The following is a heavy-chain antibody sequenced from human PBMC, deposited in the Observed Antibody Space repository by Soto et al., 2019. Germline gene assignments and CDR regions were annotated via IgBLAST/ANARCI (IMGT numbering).Heavy chain of an antibody. D-gene: IGHD6-13*01. Sequence: TSETLSLTCTVSGGSISSYYWSWIRQPPGKGLEWIGYIYYSGSTNYNPSLKSRVTISVDTSKNQFSLKLSSVTAADTAVYYCARSGGSSWNYFDYWGQGTLVTVSS. CDR2: IYYSGST. V-gene: IGHV4-59*08. J-gene: IGHJ4*02. CDR1: GGSISSYY. CDR3: ARSGGSSWNYFDY.